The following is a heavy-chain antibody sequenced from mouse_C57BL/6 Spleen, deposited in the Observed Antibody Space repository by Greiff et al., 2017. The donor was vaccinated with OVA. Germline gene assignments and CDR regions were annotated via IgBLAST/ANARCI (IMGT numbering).Heavy chain of an antibody. CDR3: AATVVDAMDY. Sequence: QVQLKESGAELVKPGASVKISCKASGYAFSSYWMNWVKQRPGKGLEWIGQIYPGDGDPNYNGKFKGKATLTADKSSSTAYMQLSSLTSEDSAVYFCAATVVDAMDYWGQGTSVTVSS. D-gene: IGHD1-1*01. J-gene: IGHJ4*01. CDR2: IYPGDGDP. V-gene: IGHV1-80*01. CDR1: GYAFSSYW.